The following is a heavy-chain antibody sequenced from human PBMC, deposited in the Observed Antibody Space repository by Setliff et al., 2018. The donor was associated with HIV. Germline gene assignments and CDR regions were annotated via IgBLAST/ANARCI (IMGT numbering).Heavy chain of an antibody. V-gene: IGHV4-59*01. CDR2: VYHIGTT. CDR3: AGDQAFGERFFDY. D-gene: IGHD3-10*01. CDR1: GGSISNYY. J-gene: IGHJ4*02. Sequence: TSETLSLTCTVSGGSISNYYWSWIRQPPGRGLEWIGYVYHIGTTNYNASFNSRLTISIDTSRSQFSLRLSSVTAADTAIYYCAGDQAFGERFFDYWGQGIPVTVSS.